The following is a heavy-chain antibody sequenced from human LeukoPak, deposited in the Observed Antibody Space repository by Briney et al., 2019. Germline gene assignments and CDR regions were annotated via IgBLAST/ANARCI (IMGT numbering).Heavy chain of an antibody. Sequence: GESLKISCKGSGYSFTSYWIGWVRQMPGKGLEWMGIIYPGDSDTRYSPSFQGQATISADKSISTAYLQWSSLKASDTAMYYCARGAGDYDILTGYETYYFDYWGQGTLVTVSS. V-gene: IGHV5-51*01. CDR2: IYPGDSDT. D-gene: IGHD3-9*01. CDR3: ARGAGDYDILTGYETYYFDY. CDR1: GYSFTSYW. J-gene: IGHJ4*02.